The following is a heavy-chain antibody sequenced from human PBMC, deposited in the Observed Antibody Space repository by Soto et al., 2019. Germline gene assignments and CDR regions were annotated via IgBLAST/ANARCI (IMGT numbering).Heavy chain of an antibody. J-gene: IGHJ6*02. CDR2: IRGVRPYT. V-gene: IGHV3-21*01. Sequence: EVQLVESGGGLVKPGGSLRLSCVGSGFTFRSYTMNWVRQAPGKGLEWVSGIRGVRPYTFYADSVKGRFTISRDNAKNSLYLHMNSLRAEDTAVYYCARDRGYDAHDYYYNAMDVWGQGTTVTVSS. D-gene: IGHD2-15*01. CDR1: GFTFRSYT. CDR3: ARDRGYDAHDYYYNAMDV.